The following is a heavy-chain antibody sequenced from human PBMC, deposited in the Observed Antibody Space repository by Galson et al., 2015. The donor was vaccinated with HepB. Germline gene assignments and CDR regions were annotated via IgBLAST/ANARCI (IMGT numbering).Heavy chain of an antibody. CDR3: AKVRRRYYYDSSGYYPTP. CDR2: ISGSGGST. D-gene: IGHD3-22*01. CDR1: GFTFSSYA. V-gene: IGHV3-23*01. Sequence: SLRLSCAASGFTFSSYAMSWVRQAPGKGPEWVSAISGSGGSTYYADSVKGRFTISRDNSKNTLYRQMNSLRAEDTAVYYCAKVRRRYYYDSSGYYPTPWGQGTLVTVSS. J-gene: IGHJ5*02.